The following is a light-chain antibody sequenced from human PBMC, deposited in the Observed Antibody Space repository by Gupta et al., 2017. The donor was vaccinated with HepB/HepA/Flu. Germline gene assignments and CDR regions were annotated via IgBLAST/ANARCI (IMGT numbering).Light chain of an antibody. Sequence: DVVMTQSPLSLSVTLGQPASISCRSSQSLAHSDGNTYLSWFQQRPGQSPRRLIYKGSQRDSGIPDRFSGSGLGTDFTLKISRVEADDVGVYYCLQSIQWPRTFGQGTKVEIK. CDR2: KGS. CDR1: QSLAHSDGNTY. CDR3: LQSIQWPRT. V-gene: IGKV2-30*02. J-gene: IGKJ1*01.